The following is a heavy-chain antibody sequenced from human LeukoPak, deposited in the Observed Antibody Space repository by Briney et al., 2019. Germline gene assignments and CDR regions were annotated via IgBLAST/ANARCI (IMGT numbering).Heavy chain of an antibody. J-gene: IGHJ4*02. CDR1: GFTFSSYA. CDR2: ISGSGGST. D-gene: IGHD3-3*01. V-gene: IGHV3-23*01. CDR3: AKDRAEYFFRSDY. Sequence: GGSLRLSCAASGFTFSSYAMSWVCQAPGKGLEWVSAISGSGGSTYYADSVKGRFTISRDNSKNTLYLQMNSLRAEDTAVYYCAKDRAEYFFRSDYWGQGTLVTVSS.